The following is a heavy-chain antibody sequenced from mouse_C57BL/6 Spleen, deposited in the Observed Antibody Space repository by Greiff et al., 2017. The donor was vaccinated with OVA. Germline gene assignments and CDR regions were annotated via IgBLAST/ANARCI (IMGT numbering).Heavy chain of an antibody. V-gene: IGHV1-26*01. CDR1: GYTFTDYY. J-gene: IGHJ1*03. CDR2: INPNNGGT. CDR3: ASDGYYPRYWYFDV. Sequence: EVQLQQSGPELVKPGASVKISCKASGYTFTDYYMNWVKQSHGKSLEWIGDINPNNGGTSYNQKFKGKATLTVDKSSSTAYMELRSLTSEDSAVYYCASDGYYPRYWYFDVWGTGTTVTVSS. D-gene: IGHD2-3*01.